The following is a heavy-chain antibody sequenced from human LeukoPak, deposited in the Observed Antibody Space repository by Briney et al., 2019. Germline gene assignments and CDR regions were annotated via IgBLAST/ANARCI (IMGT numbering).Heavy chain of an antibody. J-gene: IGHJ6*02. CDR1: GFTFSSYG. CDR2: ISYDGSNK. Sequence: GRSLRLCCAASGFTFSSYGMHWVRQAPGKGLEWVAVISYDGSNKYYADSVKGRFTISRDNSKNTLYLQMNSLRAEDTAVYYCAKGYSYGYSYGMDVWGQGTTVTVSS. CDR3: AKGYSYGYSYGMDV. D-gene: IGHD5-18*01. V-gene: IGHV3-30*18.